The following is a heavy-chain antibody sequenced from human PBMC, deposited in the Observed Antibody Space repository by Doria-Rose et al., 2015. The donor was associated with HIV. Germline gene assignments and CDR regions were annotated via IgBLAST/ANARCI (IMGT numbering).Heavy chain of an antibody. D-gene: IGHD6-13*01. CDR3: ARIKSSRWYHKYYFDF. CDR1: GVSLSSPGMG. CDR2: HFSDDER. V-gene: IGHV2-26*01. Sequence: QITLKESGPVLVKPTEALTLTCTVSGVSLSSPGMGVSWIRQPPGKALEWLAKHFSDDERSYITSLKSRLTISRGTSKSQAVLTMTDMDPVDTATYYCARIKSSRWYHKYYFDFWGQGTLVIVSA. J-gene: IGHJ4*02.